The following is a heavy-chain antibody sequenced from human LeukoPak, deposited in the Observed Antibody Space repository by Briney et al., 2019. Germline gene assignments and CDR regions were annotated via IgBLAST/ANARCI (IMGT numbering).Heavy chain of an antibody. CDR3: ARGGSSSWYGGGFFDY. D-gene: IGHD6-13*01. J-gene: IGHJ4*02. Sequence: SGTLSLTCAVSGGSISSSNWWSWVRQPPGKGLEWIGEIYHSGSTNYNPSLKSRVTMSVDKSKNQFSLKLSSVTAADTAVYYCARGGSSSWYGGGFFDYWGQGTLVTVSS. CDR1: GGSISSSNW. CDR2: IYHSGST. V-gene: IGHV4-4*02.